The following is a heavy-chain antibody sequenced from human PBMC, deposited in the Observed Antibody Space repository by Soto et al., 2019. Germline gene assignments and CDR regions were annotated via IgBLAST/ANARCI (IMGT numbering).Heavy chain of an antibody. V-gene: IGHV1-3*01. J-gene: IGHJ4*02. Sequence: ASVKVSCKASGYTFTSYAMHWVRQAPGQRLEWMGWINAGNGNTKYSQKFQGRVTITRATSASTAYMELSSLRSEDTAVYYCARDHYYDFWSGYSFDYWGQGTLVTVSS. CDR3: ARDHYYDFWSGYSFDY. CDR1: GYTFTSYA. D-gene: IGHD3-3*01. CDR2: INAGNGNT.